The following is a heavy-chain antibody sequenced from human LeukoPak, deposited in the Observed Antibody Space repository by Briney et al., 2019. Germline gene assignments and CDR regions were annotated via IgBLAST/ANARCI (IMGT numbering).Heavy chain of an antibody. CDR3: ARGAGYSSSWPTIDY. V-gene: IGHV3-33*01. D-gene: IGHD6-13*01. J-gene: IGHJ4*02. CDR1: GFTFSSYG. CDR2: IWYDGSNK. Sequence: GGSLRLSCAASGFTFSSYGMHWVRQAPGKGLEWVAVIWYDGSNKYYADSVKGRFTISRDNSKNTLYLQKNSLRAEDTAVYYCARGAGYSSSWPTIDYWGQGTLVTVSS.